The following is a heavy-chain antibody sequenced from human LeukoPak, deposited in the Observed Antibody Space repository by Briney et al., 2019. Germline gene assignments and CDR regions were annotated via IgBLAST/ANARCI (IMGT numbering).Heavy chain of an antibody. Sequence: QPGGSLRLSCAASGFTFSNYEMNWVRQAPGKGLEWVSYISDSGTTIYYGDSVKGQFTISRDNAKKSLYLQMNSLRAEDTAVYYCARVRYFDWLGPFDYWGQGTLVTVSS. J-gene: IGHJ4*02. D-gene: IGHD3-9*01. V-gene: IGHV3-48*03. CDR1: GFTFSNYE. CDR3: ARVRYFDWLGPFDY. CDR2: ISDSGTTI.